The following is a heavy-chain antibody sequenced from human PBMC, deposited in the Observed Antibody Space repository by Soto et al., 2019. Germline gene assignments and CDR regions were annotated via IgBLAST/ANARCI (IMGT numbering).Heavy chain of an antibody. CDR1: GFTFSSYG. CDR3: ARDPSVQLVRGFYYYYGMDV. J-gene: IGHJ6*02. V-gene: IGHV3-33*01. CDR2: IWYDGSNK. Sequence: GGSLRLSCAASGFTFSSYGMHWVRQAPGKGLEWVAVIWYDGSNKYYADSVKGRFTISRDNSKNTLYLQMNSLRAEDTAVYYCARDPSVQLVRGFYYYYGMDVWGQGTTVTVSS. D-gene: IGHD1-1*01.